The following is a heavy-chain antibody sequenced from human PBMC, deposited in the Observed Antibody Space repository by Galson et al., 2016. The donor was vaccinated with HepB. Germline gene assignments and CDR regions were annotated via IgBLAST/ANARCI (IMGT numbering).Heavy chain of an antibody. Sequence: SVKVSCKASDYTFTNYGISWVRQTPGQGLEWMGWISTARGNTNYAQKFQGRVTMTTDTSTSTAYMDLGSLTSDDTAVYYCARDWDCIGTICHNVFEKWVQGTMVTVSS. D-gene: IGHD2-2*02. J-gene: IGHJ3*02. V-gene: IGHV1-18*01. CDR1: DYTFTNYG. CDR3: ARDWDCIGTICHNVFEK. CDR2: ISTARGNT.